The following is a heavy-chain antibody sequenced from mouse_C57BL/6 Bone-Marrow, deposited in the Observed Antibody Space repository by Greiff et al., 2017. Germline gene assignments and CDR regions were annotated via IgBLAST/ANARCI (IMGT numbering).Heavy chain of an antibody. Sequence: QVQLQQSGAELVQPGASVQMSCKASGYTFTSSWITWVKQRPGQGLEWIGDIYPGSGSTNYNEKFKSKATLTVDTSSSTAYMQLSSLTSEDSAVYYCARSGPSFAYWGQGTLVTVSA. CDR3: ARSGPSFAY. J-gene: IGHJ3*01. D-gene: IGHD3-1*01. V-gene: IGHV1-55*01. CDR1: GYTFTSSW. CDR2: IYPGSGST.